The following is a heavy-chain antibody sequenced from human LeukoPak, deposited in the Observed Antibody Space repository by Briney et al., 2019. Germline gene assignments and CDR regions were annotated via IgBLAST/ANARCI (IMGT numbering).Heavy chain of an antibody. CDR3: VRDNSIADRGWWFDP. D-gene: IGHD1-14*01. CDR2: ISADNGNT. CDR1: GYTFTSYA. J-gene: IGHJ5*02. V-gene: IGHV1-18*01. Sequence: ASVKVSCKASGYTFTSYAISWVRQAPGQGLERMGWISADNGNTDYAQRFQGRVTMTTDTSTSTAYMELRSLRSDDTAVYYCVRDNSIADRGWWFDPWGQGTLVTVSS.